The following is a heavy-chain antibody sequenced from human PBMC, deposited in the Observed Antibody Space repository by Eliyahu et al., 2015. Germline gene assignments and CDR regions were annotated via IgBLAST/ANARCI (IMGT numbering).Heavy chain of an antibody. J-gene: IGHJ3*02. CDR1: GGSMSSYY. CDR2: IYPHGSA. CDR3: ARASTLIRGVVITGDAFDI. Sequence: QVQLQESGPGLVKPSETLSLTCSVSGGSMSSYYWAWIRRPAGKALEWVGRIYPHGSADYXPSVNSRVTMSVGSSRNQFSLKLSSVTAADTAVYYCARASTLIRGVVITGDAFDIWGQGTKVTVSS. D-gene: IGHD3-10*01. V-gene: IGHV4-4*07.